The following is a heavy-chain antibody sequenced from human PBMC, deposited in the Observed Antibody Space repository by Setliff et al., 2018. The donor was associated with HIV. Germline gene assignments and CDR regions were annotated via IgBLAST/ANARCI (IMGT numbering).Heavy chain of an antibody. D-gene: IGHD1-26*01. V-gene: IGHV1-18*01. J-gene: IGHJ4*02. CDR3: AYRRGGWELRV. CDR2: ISVNTGDV. Sequence: ASVKVSCKVSGYSRGNYGIAWVRQARGQGLEWLGWISVNTGDVFYAQTFQGRVTMTADASTGTVHMDLRGLTFDDSAIYFCAYRRGGWELRVWGQGTWVTVSS. CDR1: GYSRGNYG.